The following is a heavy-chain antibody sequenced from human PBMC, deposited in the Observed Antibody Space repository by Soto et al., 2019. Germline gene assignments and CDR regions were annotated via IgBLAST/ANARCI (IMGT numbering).Heavy chain of an antibody. V-gene: IGHV3-7*03. CDR3: AKGGHIDF. D-gene: IGHD3-16*01. CDR2: IKEDGGET. CDR1: GFSFSTYW. Sequence: EVQLVESGGGLVQPGGSLRLSCAASGFSFSTYWMSWVRQDPGKGLEWVANIKEDGGETYYVDSVKGRFTISRDNAKTSLFLKMNSLRAEDTAVYYCAKGGHIDFCGQGTLVTVSS. J-gene: IGHJ4*02.